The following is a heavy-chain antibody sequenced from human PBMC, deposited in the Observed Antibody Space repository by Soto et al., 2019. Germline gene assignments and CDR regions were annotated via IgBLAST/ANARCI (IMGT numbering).Heavy chain of an antibody. CDR1: GFTFSSYA. CDR2: ISYDGSNK. D-gene: IGHD2-15*01. V-gene: IGHV3-30-3*01. J-gene: IGHJ6*02. CDR3: ARMASFYCSGGSCYPTSGMDV. Sequence: QVQLVESGGGVVQPGRSLRLSCAASGFTFSSYAMHWVRQAPGKGLEWVAVISYDGSNKYYADSVKGRFTISRDNSKNTRYLQMNSLRAEDTAVYYCARMASFYCSGGSCYPTSGMDVWGQGTTVTVSS.